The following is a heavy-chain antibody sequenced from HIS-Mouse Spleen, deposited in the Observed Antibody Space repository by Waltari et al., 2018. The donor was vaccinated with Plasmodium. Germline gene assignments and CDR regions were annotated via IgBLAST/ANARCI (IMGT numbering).Heavy chain of an antibody. CDR1: GGSISSSSYY. Sequence: QLQLQESGPGLVKPSETLSLTCTVSGGSISSSSYYWGWIRQPPGKGVEWIGSVYSSGSTYYNPSLKSRVTISGDTSKNQFSLKLSSVTAADTAVYYCARRGGSYYYFDYWGQGTLVTVSS. CDR3: ARRGGSYYYFDY. V-gene: IGHV4-39*01. D-gene: IGHD1-26*01. J-gene: IGHJ4*02. CDR2: VYSSGST.